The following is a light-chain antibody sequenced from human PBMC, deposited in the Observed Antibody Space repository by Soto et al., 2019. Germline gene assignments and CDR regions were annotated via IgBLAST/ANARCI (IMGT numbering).Light chain of an antibody. CDR1: SIDVGGYNY. V-gene: IGLV2-8*01. J-gene: IGLJ2*01. Sequence: QSALTQPPSASGSLGQSVTISCTGTSIDVGGYNYVSGHQQHPGKAPKVMIYEVTKRPPGVPDRFSGSKSGNTASLTVSGLQAEDEADYYCSSFAGGGNPVLLGGGTKLIVL. CDR3: SSFAGGGNPVL. CDR2: EVT.